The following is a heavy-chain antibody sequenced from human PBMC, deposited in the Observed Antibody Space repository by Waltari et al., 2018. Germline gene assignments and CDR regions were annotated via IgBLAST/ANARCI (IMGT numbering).Heavy chain of an antibody. V-gene: IGHV4-4*02. J-gene: IGHJ5*02. Sequence: QVQLQESGPGLVKPSGTLSLTCPVSGFSLSTNTWWSWVRQPPGKGLEWIGEIYHSGDTNYNPSLESRVTILVDKSKNQFSLRLRSVTAADTAIYFCARVAVPAVETNWFDPWGQGILVTVSS. CDR1: GFSLSTNTW. D-gene: IGHD2-2*01. CDR3: ARVAVPAVETNWFDP. CDR2: IYHSGDT.